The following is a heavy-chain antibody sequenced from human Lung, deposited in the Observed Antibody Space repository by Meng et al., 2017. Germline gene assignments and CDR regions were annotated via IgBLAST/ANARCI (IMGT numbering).Heavy chain of an antibody. CDR2: IYYSGST. CDR3: ARGRYGSGSRH. J-gene: IGHJ4*02. D-gene: IGHD3-10*01. V-gene: IGHV4-31*03. Sequence: LRLSCTVSGGSISSGGYYWSWIRQHPGKGLEWIGYIYYSGSTYYNPSLKSRVTISVDTSKNQFSLKLSPVTAADTAVYYCARGRYGSGSRHWGQGTLVTVSS. CDR1: GGSISSGGYY.